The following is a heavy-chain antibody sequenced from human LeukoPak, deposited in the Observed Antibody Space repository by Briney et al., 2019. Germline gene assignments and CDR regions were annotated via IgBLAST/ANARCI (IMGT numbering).Heavy chain of an antibody. Sequence: SETLSLTCTVSGGFISSSSYYWAWIRQPPGKGLEWIGEINHSGSTYYNPSLKSRVTISVDTSKNQFSLKLSSVTAADTAVYYCARGLYREYNWFDPWGQGTLVTVSS. CDR3: ARGLYREYNWFDP. CDR1: GGFISSSSYY. D-gene: IGHD1-26*01. V-gene: IGHV4-39*07. J-gene: IGHJ5*02. CDR2: INHSGST.